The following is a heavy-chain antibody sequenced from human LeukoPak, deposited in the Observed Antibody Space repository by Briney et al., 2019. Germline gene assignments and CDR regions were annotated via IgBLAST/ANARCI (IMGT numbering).Heavy chain of an antibody. D-gene: IGHD3-10*01. Sequence: SETLSLTCTVSGGSISSGGYYWSWIRQHPGKGLEWIGYIYYSGSTYYNPSLKSRVTISVDTSKNQFSLKLSSVTAADTAVYYCARDRRQRGGSAHFDYWGQGTLVTVSS. CDR2: IYYSGST. CDR3: ARDRRQRGGSAHFDY. CDR1: GGSISSGGYY. V-gene: IGHV4-31*03. J-gene: IGHJ4*02.